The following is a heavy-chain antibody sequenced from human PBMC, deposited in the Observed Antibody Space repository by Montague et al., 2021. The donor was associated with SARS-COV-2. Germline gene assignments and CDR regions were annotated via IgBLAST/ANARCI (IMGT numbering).Heavy chain of an antibody. CDR2: ISFTGST. CDR1: GDSIIYFY. Sequence: SETLSLTCTVSGDSIIYFYWSWIRQPPGKGLEWIGYISFTGSTNYNPSFKSRFTISVDTSENQFSLKVTSVTAADTAVYYCARKVGLADCFDFWGHGTLVTVSS. CDR3: ARKVGLADCFDF. V-gene: IGHV4-59*01. D-gene: IGHD1-26*01. J-gene: IGHJ4*01.